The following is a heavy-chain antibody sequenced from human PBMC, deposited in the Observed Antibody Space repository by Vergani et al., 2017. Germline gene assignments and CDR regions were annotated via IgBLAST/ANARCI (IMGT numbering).Heavy chain of an antibody. CDR3: ATPRTVTTLGMEV. V-gene: IGHV1-69-2*01. J-gene: IGHJ6*01. D-gene: IGHD4-17*01. CDR1: GYTFTDHY. Sequence: EVQLVQSGAEVKKPGATMKISCKVSGYTFTDHYMHWVKQAPGKGLEWMGLVDPEDGETIYAEKFKGRVTIAADTATDTAHLELSSLRSEDTAGYYCATPRTVTTLGMEVCVRPTKVSDSS. CDR2: VDPEDGET.